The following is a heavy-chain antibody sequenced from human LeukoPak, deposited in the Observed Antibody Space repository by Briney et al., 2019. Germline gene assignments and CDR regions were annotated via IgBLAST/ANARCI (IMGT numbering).Heavy chain of an antibody. Sequence: SETLSLTCIVSGGSISSSSYYWGWIRQPPGKGLEWIGSIFYSGSTYYNLSLKGRVTISLDTSKNQFSLKLSSVTATDTAVYYCARLELGDCSSSRCYAFDHWGQGTLVTVSS. J-gene: IGHJ4*02. CDR3: ARLELGDCSSSRCYAFDH. D-gene: IGHD2-2*01. CDR2: IFYSGST. V-gene: IGHV4-39*01. CDR1: GGSISSSSYY.